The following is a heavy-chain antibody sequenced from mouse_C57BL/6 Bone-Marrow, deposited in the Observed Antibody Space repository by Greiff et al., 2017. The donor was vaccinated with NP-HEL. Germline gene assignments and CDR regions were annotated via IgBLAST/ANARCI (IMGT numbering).Heavy chain of an antibody. CDR1: GFTFSSYA. D-gene: IGHD1-1*02. J-gene: IGHJ4*01. V-gene: IGHV5-4*01. Sequence: EVQGVESGGGLVKPGGSLKLSCAASGFTFSSYAMSWVRQTPEKRLEWVATISDGGSYTYYPDNVKGRFTISRDNAKNNLYLQMSHLKSEDTAMYYCARDGSYDAMDYWGQGTSVTVSS. CDR3: ARDGSYDAMDY. CDR2: ISDGGSYT.